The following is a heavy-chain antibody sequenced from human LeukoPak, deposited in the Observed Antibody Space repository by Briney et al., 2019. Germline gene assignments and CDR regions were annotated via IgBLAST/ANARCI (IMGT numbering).Heavy chain of an antibody. V-gene: IGHV3-66*02. D-gene: IGHD4-17*01. J-gene: IGHJ5*02. CDR2: IYSGGST. CDR1: GFTVSSNY. CDR3: ARVRTFGYGDYVWCSDP. Sequence: GGSLRLSCAASGFTVSSNYMSWVRQAPGKGLEWVSVIYSGGSTYYADSVKGRFTISRDNSKNTLYLQMNSLRAEDTAVYYCARVRTFGYGDYVWCSDPWGQGTLVTVSS.